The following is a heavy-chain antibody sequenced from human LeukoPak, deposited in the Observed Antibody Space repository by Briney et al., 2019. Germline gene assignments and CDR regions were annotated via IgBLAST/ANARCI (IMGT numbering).Heavy chain of an antibody. Sequence: ASVKVSCKASGYTFTGYYIHWVRQAPGQGLEWMGWISPNGRDTNYAQKFQGRVTMTRDTSISTAYMELSSLRSDDTAIYYCAKVGGWHSLHDAFDIWGQGTMVTVSS. CDR2: ISPNGRDT. D-gene: IGHD3-16*01. V-gene: IGHV1-2*02. CDR3: AKVGGWHSLHDAFDI. CDR1: GYTFTGYY. J-gene: IGHJ3*02.